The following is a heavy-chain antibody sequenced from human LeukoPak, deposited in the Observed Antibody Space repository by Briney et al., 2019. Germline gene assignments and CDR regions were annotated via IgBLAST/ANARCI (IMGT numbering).Heavy chain of an antibody. D-gene: IGHD2-15*01. CDR2: INHSGST. Sequence: SETLSLTCAVYGGSFSGYYWSWIRQPPGKGLEWIGEINHSGSTNYNPPLKSRATLSVDTPKNQFSLKLSSVTAADSAVYYCARGGRYWSGGSCYFIDYWGQGTLVTVSS. CDR1: GGSFSGYY. CDR3: ARGGRYWSGGSCYFIDY. V-gene: IGHV4-34*01. J-gene: IGHJ4*02.